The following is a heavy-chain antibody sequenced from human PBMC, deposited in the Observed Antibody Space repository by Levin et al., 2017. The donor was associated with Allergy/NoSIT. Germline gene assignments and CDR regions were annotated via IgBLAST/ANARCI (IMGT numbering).Heavy chain of an antibody. Sequence: SETLSLTCAVYGGSFSGYYWSWIRQPPGKGLEWIGEINHSGSTNYNPSLKSRVTISVDTSKNQFSLKLSSVTAADTAVYYCARGVGKGRKSRYFDLWGRGTLVTVSS. CDR3: ARGVGKGRKSRYFDL. D-gene: IGHD1-14*01. V-gene: IGHV4-34*01. J-gene: IGHJ2*01. CDR2: INHSGST. CDR1: GGSFSGYY.